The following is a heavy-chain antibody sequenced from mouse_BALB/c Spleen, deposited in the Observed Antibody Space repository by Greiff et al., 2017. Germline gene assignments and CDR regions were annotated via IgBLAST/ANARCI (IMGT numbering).Heavy chain of an antibody. V-gene: IGHV14-3*02. Sequence: VQLQQSGAELVKPGASVKLSCTASGFNIKDTYMPWVKQRPEQGLEWIGRIDPANGNTKYDPKFQGKATITADTSSNTAYLQLSSLTSEDTAVYYCARGLRPGAMDYWGQGTSVTVSS. D-gene: IGHD1-2*01. J-gene: IGHJ4*01. CDR3: ARGLRPGAMDY. CDR2: IDPANGNT. CDR1: GFNIKDTY.